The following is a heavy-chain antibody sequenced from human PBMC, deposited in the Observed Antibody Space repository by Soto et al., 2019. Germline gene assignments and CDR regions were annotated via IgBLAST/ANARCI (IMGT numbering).Heavy chain of an antibody. J-gene: IGHJ4*02. Sequence: QVQLQESGPGLVKPSQTLSLTCTVSCDSMGSGGHYYNWIRLLPGKGLEWIGYIYYSGATHYNPSRGGRVSISIDTSNNQFSLRMISVTAADTALYFCARDKDVEPTIWGYWGQGTQVTVSS. D-gene: IGHD7-27*01. CDR2: IYYSGAT. V-gene: IGHV4-31*03. CDR1: CDSMGSGGHY. CDR3: ARDKDVEPTIWGY.